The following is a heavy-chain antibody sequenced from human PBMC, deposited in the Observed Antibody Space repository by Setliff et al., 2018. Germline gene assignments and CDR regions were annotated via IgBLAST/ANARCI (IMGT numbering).Heavy chain of an antibody. CDR2: IYYSGST. CDR3: AREGIRTVTRFDY. V-gene: IGHV4-30-4*08. CDR1: GGSISSGDYY. D-gene: IGHD4-17*01. Sequence: SETLSLTCTVSGGSISSGDYYWSWIRQPPGKGLEWIGYIYYSGSTYCNPSLKSRVTISVDTSKNQFSLKLSSVTAAGTAVYYCAREGIRTVTRFDYWGQGTLVTVSS. J-gene: IGHJ4*02.